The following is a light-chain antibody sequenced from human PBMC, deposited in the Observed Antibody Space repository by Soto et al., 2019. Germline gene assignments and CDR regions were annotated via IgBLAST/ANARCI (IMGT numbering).Light chain of an antibody. CDR1: QSVLYSSNNNNY. CDR3: QQYLSAPLT. V-gene: IGKV4-1*01. CDR2: WAS. Sequence: DIVMTQSPDSLAVSLGERATINCKSSQSVLYSSNNNNYFAWYPQKTGQPPRLLIYWASTRKSGVPDRFSGSGSGTDFTLTISSLQAEDVAVYFCQQYLSAPLTFGGGTKVEIK. J-gene: IGKJ4*01.